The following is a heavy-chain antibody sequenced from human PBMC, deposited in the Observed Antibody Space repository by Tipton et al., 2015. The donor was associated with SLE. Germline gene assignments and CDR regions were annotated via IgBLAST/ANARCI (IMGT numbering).Heavy chain of an antibody. D-gene: IGHD1-7*01. CDR3: ARGANLDGMDV. V-gene: IGHV4-59*11. CDR2: IYYSGST. CDR1: GGSISSHY. J-gene: IGHJ6*02. Sequence: TLSLTCTVSGGSISSHYWSWIRQPPGKGLEWIGYIYYSGSTNYNPSLKSRVTISVDTSKNQFSLKLSSVTAADTAVYYCARGANLDGMDVWGQGTTVTVSS.